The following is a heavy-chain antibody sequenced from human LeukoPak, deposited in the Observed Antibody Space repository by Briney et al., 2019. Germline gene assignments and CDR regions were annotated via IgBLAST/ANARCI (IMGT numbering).Heavy chain of an antibody. CDR1: KFTFSTYA. CDR3: AKAELGVDTFFDY. J-gene: IGHJ4*02. CDR2: ISGSGDST. V-gene: IGHV3-23*01. Sequence: TGGSLRLSCAASKFTFSTYAMSWVRQAPGKGLEWVSGISGSGDSTYYADSVKGRFTISRDNSKNTLYLQMNSLRAEDTAFYYCAKAELGVDTFFDYWGQGTLVTVSS. D-gene: IGHD3-3*01.